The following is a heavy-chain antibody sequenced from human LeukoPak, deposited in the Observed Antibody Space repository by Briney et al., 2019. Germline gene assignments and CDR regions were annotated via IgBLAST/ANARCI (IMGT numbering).Heavy chain of an antibody. CDR2: ISGSGGST. J-gene: IGHJ3*02. D-gene: IGHD3-22*01. CDR3: AKGGYYDSSGPDGI. V-gene: IGHV3-23*01. Sequence: GGSLRLSCAASGFTFSSYSMNWVRQAPGKGLEWVSAISGSGGSTYYADSVKGRFTISRDNSKNTLYLQMNSLRAEDTAVYYCAKGGYYDSSGPDGIWGQGTMVTVSS. CDR1: GFTFSSYS.